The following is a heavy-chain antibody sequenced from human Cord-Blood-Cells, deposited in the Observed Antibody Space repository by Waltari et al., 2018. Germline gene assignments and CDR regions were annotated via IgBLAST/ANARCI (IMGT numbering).Heavy chain of an antibody. V-gene: IGHV4-59*11. Sequence: QVQLQESGPGLVKPSETLSLTCTVSGGSISSHYSSWIRQPPGKGLEWIGYIYYSGSTNYNPSLKCRVTISVDTSKNQFSLKLSSVTAADTAVYYCARDRGSGSYDYWGQGTLVTVSS. CDR1: GGSISSHY. CDR3: ARDRGSGSYDY. CDR2: IYYSGST. D-gene: IGHD3-10*01. J-gene: IGHJ4*02.